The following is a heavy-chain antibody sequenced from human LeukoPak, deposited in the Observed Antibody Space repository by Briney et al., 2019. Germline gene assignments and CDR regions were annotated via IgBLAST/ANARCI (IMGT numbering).Heavy chain of an antibody. D-gene: IGHD6-19*01. Sequence: SVKVSCKASGGTFSSYAISWVRQAPGQGLERMGGIIPIFGTANYAQKFQGRVTITTDESTSTAYMELSSLRSEDTAVYYCARDRVSSGWVDAFDIWGQGTMVTVSS. CDR2: IIPIFGTA. CDR1: GGTFSSYA. V-gene: IGHV1-69*05. J-gene: IGHJ3*02. CDR3: ARDRVSSGWVDAFDI.